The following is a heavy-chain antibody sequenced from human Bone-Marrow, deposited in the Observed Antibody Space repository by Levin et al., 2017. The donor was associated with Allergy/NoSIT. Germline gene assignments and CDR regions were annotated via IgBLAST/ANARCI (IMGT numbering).Heavy chain of an antibody. J-gene: IGHJ4*02. V-gene: IGHV3-66*01. CDR3: ARSGPLTANGN. CDR1: GFTVYNNY. D-gene: IGHD1-26*01. Sequence: AGGSLRLSCAVSGFTVYNNYMSWVRQAPGKGLEWVSHIYSGGTTQYADSVKGRFTIFRDSSKNTLYLQMNSLTPDDTAMYYCARSGPLTANGNWGQGTLVTVSS. CDR2: IYSGGTT.